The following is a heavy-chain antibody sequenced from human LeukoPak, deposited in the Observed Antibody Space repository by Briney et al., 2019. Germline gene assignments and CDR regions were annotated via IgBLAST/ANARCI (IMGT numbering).Heavy chain of an antibody. Sequence: KPSETLSLTCSVSGGFNTHYYWSWIRQPPGKGLEWIGYIYHSGSTNYNPSLKSRVTISVDTSKNQFSLKLSSVTAADTAVYYCAREEKHIVVNWGQGTLVTVSS. CDR2: IYHSGST. J-gene: IGHJ4*02. CDR3: AREEKHIVVN. V-gene: IGHV4-59*01. CDR1: GGFNTHYY. D-gene: IGHD2-21*01.